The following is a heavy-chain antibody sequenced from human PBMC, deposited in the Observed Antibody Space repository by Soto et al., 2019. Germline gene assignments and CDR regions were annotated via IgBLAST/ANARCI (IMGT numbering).Heavy chain of an antibody. CDR3: ARALNCGRRNGMDV. CDR1: GFTFRSYE. Sequence: EVQLVESGGGLVQPGGSLRLSCAASGFTFRSYEMNWVRQAPGKGLEWVSYISSSGAVTYYGDSVKGRFTISRDNAKNSLSLQMNSLRAEDTAVYYCARALNCGRRNGMDVWGHGTTVTVSS. D-gene: IGHD1-26*01. V-gene: IGHV3-48*03. CDR2: ISSSGAVT. J-gene: IGHJ6*02.